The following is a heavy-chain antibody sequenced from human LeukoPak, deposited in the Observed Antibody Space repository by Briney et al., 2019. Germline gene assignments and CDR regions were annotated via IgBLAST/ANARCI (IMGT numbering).Heavy chain of an antibody. CDR1: GGSISSNS. CDR2: IYASGSP. Sequence: SETLSLTCTVSGGSISSNSWSWIRQPAGKGLEWIGHIYASGSPNYNPSLRSRVTMSVDTSKNQISLKLSSVAAADSAVYYCARGSEQWLTYFDYWGQGTLVTVSS. D-gene: IGHD6-19*01. V-gene: IGHV4-4*07. J-gene: IGHJ4*02. CDR3: ARGSEQWLTYFDY.